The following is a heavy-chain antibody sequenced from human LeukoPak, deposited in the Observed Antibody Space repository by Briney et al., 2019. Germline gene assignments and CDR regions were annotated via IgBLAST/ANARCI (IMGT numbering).Heavy chain of an antibody. Sequence: EGSLRLSCAASGFTFSDHFLDWVRQAPRKGLEWVGRTRNKANSYITEYAASVKGRFTISRDDSKNSLYLQMSSLKTDDTAMYYCASIRGTFGYWGQGTLVTVSS. CDR2: TRNKANSYIT. J-gene: IGHJ4*02. CDR1: GFTFSDHF. D-gene: IGHD1-26*01. CDR3: ASIRGTFGY. V-gene: IGHV3-72*01.